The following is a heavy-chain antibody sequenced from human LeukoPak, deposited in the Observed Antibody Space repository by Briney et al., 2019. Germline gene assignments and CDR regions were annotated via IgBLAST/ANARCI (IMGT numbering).Heavy chain of an antibody. CDR2: IYYSGST. V-gene: IGHV4-39*01. J-gene: IGHJ4*02. CDR3: ARQYYDILTGPRFDY. Sequence: SETLSLTCTVSGGSISSSSYYWGWICQPPGKGLEWIGSIYYSGSTYYNPSLKSRVTISVDTSKNQFSLKLSSVTAADTAVYYCARQYYDILTGPRFDYWGQGTLVTVSS. CDR1: GGSISSSSYY. D-gene: IGHD3-9*01.